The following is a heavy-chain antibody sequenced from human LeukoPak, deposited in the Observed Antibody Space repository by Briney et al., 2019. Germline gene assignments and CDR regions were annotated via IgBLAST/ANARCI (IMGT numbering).Heavy chain of an antibody. CDR1: GYTFTSYG. D-gene: IGHD2-21*01. J-gene: IGHJ4*02. Sequence: ASVKVSCKASGYTFTSYGISWVRQAPGQGLEWMGWISAYNGNTNYAQKLQGRVTMTTDTSTSTACMELRSLRSDDTAVYYCAKLWPAAEFFDYWGQGTLVTVSS. CDR2: ISAYNGNT. CDR3: AKLWPAAEFFDY. V-gene: IGHV1-18*04.